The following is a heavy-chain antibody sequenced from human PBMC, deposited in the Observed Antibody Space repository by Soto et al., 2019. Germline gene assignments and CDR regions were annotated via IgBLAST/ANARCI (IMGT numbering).Heavy chain of an antibody. CDR3: ARGWYYFDV. J-gene: IGHJ4*01. V-gene: IGHV4-38-2*01. D-gene: IGHD2-15*01. Sequence: HTCGVSVEXMTGGYDWGWIRQSPGKGLEWIGSIYYGGTTCYNPSLRSRLAISIDTSKNQFSLRLSSVTAADTALYYCARGWYYFDVWGHGSLVTAST. CDR2: IYYGGTT. CDR1: VEXMTGGYD.